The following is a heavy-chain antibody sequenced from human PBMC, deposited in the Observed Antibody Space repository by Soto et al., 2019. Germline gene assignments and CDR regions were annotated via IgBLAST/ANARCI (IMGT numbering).Heavy chain of an antibody. D-gene: IGHD1-26*01. V-gene: IGHV1-18*04. CDR1: GDTFTRHG. CDR3: ARPSSYGSYYYFDL. CDR2: ITVGSGNT. Sequence: ASVKVSCKASGDTFTRHGLTWVRQAPGQGPEWMGWITVGSGNTHYAQKFQGRVSMTTDTSTSTAYMELWSLRSDDTAVYYCARPSSYGSYYYFDLWGQGTPVTSPQ. J-gene: IGHJ4*02.